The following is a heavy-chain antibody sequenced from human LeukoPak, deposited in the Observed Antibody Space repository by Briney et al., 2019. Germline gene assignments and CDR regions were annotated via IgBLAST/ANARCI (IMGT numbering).Heavy chain of an antibody. CDR2: ISTSTGDT. CDR3: ARDFDDSLHY. D-gene: IGHD3-22*01. CDR1: GYSFILYG. V-gene: IGHV1-18*01. Sequence: GASVKVSCKTSGYSFILYGISWVRQAPGQGPEWMGWISTSTGDTKYTQKFQGRVTLTTDTSTSTAYMELSSLRSDDTAVYYCARDFDDSLHYWGQGTLVTVSS. J-gene: IGHJ4*02.